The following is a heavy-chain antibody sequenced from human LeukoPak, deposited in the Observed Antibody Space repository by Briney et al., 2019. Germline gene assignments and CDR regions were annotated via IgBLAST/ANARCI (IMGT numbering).Heavy chain of an antibody. V-gene: IGHV1-2*02. J-gene: IGHJ4*02. CDR3: ARDVTYYDFWSGYYLY. CDR2: IHPDSGVT. CDR1: GYTFTGYF. Sequence: ASVKVSCKTSGYTFTGYFIHWVRQAPGQGLEWMGWIHPDSGVTTYAQKFQGRVTMTRDTSISTAYMELSRLRSDDTAVYYCARDVTYYDFWSGYYLYWGQGTLVTVSS. D-gene: IGHD3-3*01.